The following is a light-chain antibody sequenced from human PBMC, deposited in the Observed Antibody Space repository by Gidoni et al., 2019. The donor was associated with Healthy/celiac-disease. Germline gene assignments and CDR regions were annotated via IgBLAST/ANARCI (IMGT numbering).Light chain of an antibody. CDR3: QQYGSSPPRST. CDR1: QSVSSSY. Sequence: EIVLTPSPGTLSLSPGERATLSCRASQSVSSSYLAWYQQKPGQAPRLLIYGESSRATGIPDRFSGSGSGTDFTLTISRLEPEDFAVYYCQQYGSSPPRSTFGQXTKLEIK. V-gene: IGKV3-20*01. J-gene: IGKJ2*01. CDR2: GES.